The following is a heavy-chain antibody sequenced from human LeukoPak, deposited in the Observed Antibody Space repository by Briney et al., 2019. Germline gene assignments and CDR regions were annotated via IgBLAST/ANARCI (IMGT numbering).Heavy chain of an antibody. D-gene: IGHD3-10*01. V-gene: IGHV1-8*01. J-gene: IGHJ5*02. CDR3: VRDGEGVAISVNYWFDP. CDR2: MNPNSGNT. CDR1: GYTFTSYD. Sequence: ASVKVSCKASGYTFTSYDINWVRQATGQGLERMGWMNPNSGNTGYAQKFQGRVTMTRDTSISTAYMELRGLRSEDTAVYYCVRDGEGVAISVNYWFDPWGQGTLVTVSS.